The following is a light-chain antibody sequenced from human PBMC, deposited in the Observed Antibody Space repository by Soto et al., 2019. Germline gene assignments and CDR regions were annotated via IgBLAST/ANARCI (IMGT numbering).Light chain of an antibody. V-gene: IGLV2-11*01. CDR2: DVT. Sequence: QSALTQPRSVSGSPGQSVTISCTGTSGDVGGYNYVSWYQQHPGNAPKLMIYDVTKRPSGVPDRFSGSKSGNTASLSISGLQAEDEADYYCCSFAGNYTFVVFGGGTKLTVL. J-gene: IGLJ2*01. CDR1: SGDVGGYNY. CDR3: CSFAGNYTFVV.